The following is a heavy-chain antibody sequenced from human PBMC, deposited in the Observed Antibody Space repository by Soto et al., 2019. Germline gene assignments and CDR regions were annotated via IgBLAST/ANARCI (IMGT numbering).Heavy chain of an antibody. CDR1: GGSISSYY. V-gene: IGHV4-59*08. CDR2: IYYSGTT. CDR3: ARLGGYTYGYPGYLDY. J-gene: IGHJ4*02. D-gene: IGHD5-18*01. Sequence: VQLQESGPGLVKPSETLALTCTVSGGSISSYYWSWIRQPPGKGLEWIGYIYYSGTTNYNPSLKDRVTISVDTSKNQFSLKLSYVTASDTAVYYCARLGGYTYGYPGYLDYWGQGTLVTVSS.